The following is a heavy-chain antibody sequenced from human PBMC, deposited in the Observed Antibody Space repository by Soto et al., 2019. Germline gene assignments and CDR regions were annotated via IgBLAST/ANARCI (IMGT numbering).Heavy chain of an antibody. J-gene: IGHJ4*01. D-gene: IGHD2-8*02. Sequence: PSETLSLTCTVSGGSISSSSYYWSWIRQPPGKGLEWIGEINHSGSTNYNPSLKSRVTISVDTSKNQFSLKLSSVTAADTAVYYCARGYGGVIDYWGHGTLVTAPQ. CDR1: GGSISSSSYY. CDR2: INHSGST. CDR3: ARGYGGVIDY. V-gene: IGHV4-39*07.